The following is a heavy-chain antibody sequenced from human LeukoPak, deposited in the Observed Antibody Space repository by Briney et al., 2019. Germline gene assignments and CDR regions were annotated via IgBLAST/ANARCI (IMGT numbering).Heavy chain of an antibody. J-gene: IGHJ3*02. Sequence: SETLSLTCTVSGGSISSYYWSWIRQPPGKGLEWIGYIYYSGSTNYNPSLKSRVTISVDTSKNQFSLKLSSVTAADTAVYYCARQIPSSGWSLGDDAFDIWGQGTMVTVSS. V-gene: IGHV4-59*01. CDR3: ARQIPSSGWSLGDDAFDI. D-gene: IGHD6-19*01. CDR1: GGSISSYY. CDR2: IYYSGST.